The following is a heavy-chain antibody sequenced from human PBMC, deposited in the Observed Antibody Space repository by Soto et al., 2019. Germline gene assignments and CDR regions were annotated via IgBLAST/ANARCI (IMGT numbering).Heavy chain of an antibody. D-gene: IGHD3-10*01. V-gene: IGHV3-33*01. CDR3: ARERGSIASYYYYGMVV. J-gene: IGHJ6*02. CDR2: IWYDGSNK. CDR1: GFTFSSYG. Sequence: GGSLRLSCAASGFTFSSYGMHWVRQAPGKGLEWVAVIWYDGSNKYYADSVKGRFTISRDNSKNTLYLQMNSLRAEDTAVYYCARERGSIASYYYYGMVVWGQGTTVTVSS.